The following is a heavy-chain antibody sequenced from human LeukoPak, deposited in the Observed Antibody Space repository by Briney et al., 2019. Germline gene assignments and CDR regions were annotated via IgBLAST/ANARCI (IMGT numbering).Heavy chain of an antibody. CDR1: GLTFSSYS. D-gene: IGHD3-22*01. Sequence: GGSLRLSCAASGLTFSSYSMNWVRQAPGKGLEWVSYISSSSSTIYYADSVKGRFTISRDNAKNSLYLQMNSLRDEDTAVYYCARDDYGSSGYYVHYWGQGTLVTVSS. J-gene: IGHJ4*02. V-gene: IGHV3-48*02. CDR3: ARDDYGSSGYYVHY. CDR2: ISSSSSTI.